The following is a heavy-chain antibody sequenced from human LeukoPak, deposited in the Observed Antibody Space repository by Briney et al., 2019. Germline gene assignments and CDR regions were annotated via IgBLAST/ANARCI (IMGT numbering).Heavy chain of an antibody. CDR1: GYSFNSYW. CDR3: ATRAGSHGAFDY. V-gene: IGHV5-51*01. Sequence: GESLKISCKASGYSFNSYWIGWVRQLPGKGLDWMGIIFPGDSDTRYSPSFQGQVTISVDKSFNTAYLQWSSLKASDTAIYYCATRAGSHGAFDYWGLGTLVTVSS. J-gene: IGHJ4*02. D-gene: IGHD6-13*01. CDR2: IFPGDSDT.